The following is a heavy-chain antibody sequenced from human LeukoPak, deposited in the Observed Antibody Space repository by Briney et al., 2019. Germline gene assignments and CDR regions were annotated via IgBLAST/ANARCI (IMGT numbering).Heavy chain of an antibody. Sequence: ASVKVSCKASGYTFTSYGISWVRKAPGQGLEWMGWISAYNGNTNYAQKLQGRVTMTTDTSTSTAYMELRSLRSDDTAVYYCARDKYYYDSSGSNWFDPWGQGTLVTVSS. D-gene: IGHD3-22*01. V-gene: IGHV1-18*01. CDR3: ARDKYYYDSSGSNWFDP. J-gene: IGHJ5*02. CDR2: ISAYNGNT. CDR1: GYTFTSYG.